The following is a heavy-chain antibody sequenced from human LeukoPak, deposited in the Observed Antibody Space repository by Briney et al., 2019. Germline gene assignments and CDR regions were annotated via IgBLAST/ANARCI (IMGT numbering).Heavy chain of an antibody. CDR2: ISRSSRHL. J-gene: IGHJ1*01. CDR3: VRDLMAMGATTAYLHQ. V-gene: IGHV3-21*01. Sequence: GGSLRLSCAASGFTFSDYSMNWVRQAPGKGLEWVSSISRSSRHLYYGGSVKGRFSISRGDAKNSLHLQMNSLRAEDTAVYYCVRDLMAMGATTAYLHQWGQGTLVTVSS. CDR1: GFTFSDYS. D-gene: IGHD1-26*01.